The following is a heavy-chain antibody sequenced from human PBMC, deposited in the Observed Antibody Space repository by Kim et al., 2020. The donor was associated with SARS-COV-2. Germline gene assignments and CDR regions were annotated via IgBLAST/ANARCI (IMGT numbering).Heavy chain of an antibody. J-gene: IGHJ4*02. CDR3: ARAVWFRQLLPRYYFDY. V-gene: IGHV1-8*01. Sequence: KFQGRVTSTRNTSISTAYMELSSLRSEDTAVYYCARAVWFRQLLPRYYFDYWGQGTLVTVSS. D-gene: IGHD3-10*01.